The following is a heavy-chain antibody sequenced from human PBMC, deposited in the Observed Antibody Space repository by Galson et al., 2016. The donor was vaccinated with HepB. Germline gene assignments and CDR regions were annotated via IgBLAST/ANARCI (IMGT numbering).Heavy chain of an antibody. CDR1: GFTVSSNH. CDR2: IYSGGST. CDR3: ARDRGYYDSSGYLNWFDP. D-gene: IGHD3-22*01. V-gene: IGHV3-66*01. Sequence: SLRLSCAASGFTVSSNHMSWVRQAPGKGLEWVSVIYSGGSTYYADSVKGRFTISRDNSKNTLYLQMNSLRAEDTAVYYCARDRGYYDSSGYLNWFDPWGQGTLVTVSS. J-gene: IGHJ5*02.